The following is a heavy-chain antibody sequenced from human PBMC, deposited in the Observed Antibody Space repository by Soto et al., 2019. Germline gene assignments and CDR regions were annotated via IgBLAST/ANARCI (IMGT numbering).Heavy chain of an antibody. CDR1: GFSLTTPGMC. V-gene: IGHV2-70*12. D-gene: IGHD3-10*01. Sequence: SGPTLVNPRHTRTLTCTFSGFSLTTPGMCVSWIRQPPGKALEWLAVIDWDDDKYYSTSLKTRLSISMDTSKNQVVLEMTNVAPVDTATYYCAHIRGAGAYYYYPMDVWGQGTTVTVSS. J-gene: IGHJ6*02. CDR3: AHIRGAGAYYYYPMDV. CDR2: IDWDDDK.